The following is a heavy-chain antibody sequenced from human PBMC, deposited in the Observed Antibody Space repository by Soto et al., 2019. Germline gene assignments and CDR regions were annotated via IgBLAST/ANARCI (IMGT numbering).Heavy chain of an antibody. Sequence: QVQLVQSGAEVKKPGASVKVSCKASGYTFTSYGISWVRQAPGQGLEWMGWISAYNGNTNYAQKLQGRVTMTTDTSTSAAYREMRSLRSDDTAVYYCAREKRDDCSGGSCYTAVDYWGQGTLVTVSS. CDR1: GYTFTSYG. CDR3: AREKRDDCSGGSCYTAVDY. J-gene: IGHJ4*02. D-gene: IGHD2-15*01. CDR2: ISAYNGNT. V-gene: IGHV1-18*04.